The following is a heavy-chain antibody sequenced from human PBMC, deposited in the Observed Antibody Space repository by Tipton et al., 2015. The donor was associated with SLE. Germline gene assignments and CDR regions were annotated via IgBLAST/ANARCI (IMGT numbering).Heavy chain of an antibody. V-gene: IGHV4-34*01. CDR2: INHSGST. CDR3: ARVEGGGSYWGFDY. Sequence: TLSLTCAVYGGSFSGYYWSWIRQPPGKGLEWIGEINHSGSTNYNPSLKSRVTISVDTSKNQFSLKLSSVTAADTAVYYCARVEGGGSYWGFDYWGQGTLVTVSS. J-gene: IGHJ4*02. D-gene: IGHD1-26*01. CDR1: GGSFSGYY.